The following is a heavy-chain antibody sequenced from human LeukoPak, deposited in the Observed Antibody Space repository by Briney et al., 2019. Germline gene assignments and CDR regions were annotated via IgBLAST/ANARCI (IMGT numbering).Heavy chain of an antibody. D-gene: IGHD6-19*01. CDR1: GFSFGDYA. Sequence: GRSLRLSCTASGFSFGDYAFNWVRQAPGKGLEWVGFIRSKAYGGTTDLAAAARGRFTISRDDSKNVAYLQMNSLETEDTAVYYCNRHGPSSSGWRHLDYWGQGTLVTVYS. V-gene: IGHV3-49*04. J-gene: IGHJ4*02. CDR2: IRSKAYGGTT. CDR3: NRHGPSSSGWRHLDY.